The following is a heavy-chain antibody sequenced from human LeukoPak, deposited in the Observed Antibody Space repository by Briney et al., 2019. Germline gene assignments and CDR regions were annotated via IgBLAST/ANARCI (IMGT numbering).Heavy chain of an antibody. CDR1: GFTVSTSF. D-gene: IGHD3-10*01. J-gene: IGHJ3*02. V-gene: IGHV3-30*02. CDR2: IRYDGSNK. CDR3: AKVAREFMGAFDI. Sequence: PGGSLRLSCAASGFTVSTSFMSWVRQAPGKGLEWVAFIRYDGSNKYYADSVKGRFTISRDNSKNTLYLQMNSLRAEDTAVYYCAKVAREFMGAFDIWGQGTMVTVSS.